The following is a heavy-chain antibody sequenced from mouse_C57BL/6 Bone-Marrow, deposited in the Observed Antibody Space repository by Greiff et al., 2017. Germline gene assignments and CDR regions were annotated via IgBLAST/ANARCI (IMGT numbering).Heavy chain of an antibody. Sequence: VQLKESGPVLVKPGASVKMSCKASGYTFTDYYMNWVKQSHGKSLEWIGVINPYNGGTSYNQKFKGKATLTVDKSSSTAYMELNILTSEDSAVYYCASGYYGSRGFDVWGTGTTVTVSS. CDR1: GYTFTDYY. V-gene: IGHV1-19*01. CDR2: INPYNGGT. D-gene: IGHD1-1*01. J-gene: IGHJ1*03. CDR3: ASGYYGSRGFDV.